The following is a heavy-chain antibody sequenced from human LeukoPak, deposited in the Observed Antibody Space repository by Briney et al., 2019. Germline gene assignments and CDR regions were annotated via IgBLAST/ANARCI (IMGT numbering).Heavy chain of an antibody. V-gene: IGHV3-30*02. J-gene: IGHJ4*02. CDR3: LRGDRRDY. CDR1: GFTFSSYG. Sequence: GGSLRPSCAASGFTFSSYGMHWVRQAPGKGLEWVAFIRYDGSNKYYVGSVKGRFTISRDNSKNTLYLQMNSLRVEDTAVYYCLRGDRRDYWGQGTLVTVSS. CDR2: IRYDGSNK.